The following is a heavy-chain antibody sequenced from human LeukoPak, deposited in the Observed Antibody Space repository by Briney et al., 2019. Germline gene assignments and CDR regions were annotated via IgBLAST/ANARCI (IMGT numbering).Heavy chain of an antibody. CDR2: IYYSGGT. V-gene: IGHV4-59*01. Sequence: PSETLSLTCTVSGGSISSYYWSWIRQPPGKGLEWIGYIYYSGGTSYNPSLKSRVTISVDTSKNQFSLKLGSVTAADTAVYYCARDSDYGSGSYLLDYWGQGTLVTVSS. CDR3: ARDSDYGSGSYLLDY. CDR1: GGSISSYY. D-gene: IGHD3-10*01. J-gene: IGHJ4*02.